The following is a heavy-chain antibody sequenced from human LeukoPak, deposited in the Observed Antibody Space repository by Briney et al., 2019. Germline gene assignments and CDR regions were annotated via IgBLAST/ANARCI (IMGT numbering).Heavy chain of an antibody. J-gene: IGHJ4*02. V-gene: IGHV4-59*08. D-gene: IGHD6-13*01. CDR2: IYYSGST. CDR1: GGSISSYY. CDR3: ARHQKAAAGTVGFDY. Sequence: SETLSLTCTISGGSISSYYWSWIRQPPGKGLEWIGYIYYSGSTNYNPSLKSRVTISGDTSKNQFSLKLSSVTAADTAVYYCARHQKAAAGTVGFDYWGQGTLVTVSS.